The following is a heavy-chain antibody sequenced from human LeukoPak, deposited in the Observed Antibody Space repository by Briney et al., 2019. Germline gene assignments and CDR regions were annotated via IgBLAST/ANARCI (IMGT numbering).Heavy chain of an antibody. Sequence: GGSLRLSCAASGFTFSRYAMHWVRQAPGKGPEWVAVIPYDGSSEYYADSVKGRFTISRDSSENTLYLQMNSLRVEDTAVYYCARVGYYSSGPFSYFDYWGQGTLVTVSS. CDR1: GFTFSRYA. J-gene: IGHJ4*02. CDR3: ARVGYYSSGPFSYFDY. D-gene: IGHD3-10*01. V-gene: IGHV3-30-3*01. CDR2: IPYDGSSE.